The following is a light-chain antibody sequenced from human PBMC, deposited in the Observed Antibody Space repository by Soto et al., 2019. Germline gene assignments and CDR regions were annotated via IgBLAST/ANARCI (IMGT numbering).Light chain of an antibody. J-gene: IGKJ1*01. V-gene: IGKV1-6*01. CDR2: AAS. Sequence: QMTQSPSTLPASVGETIIITCRTSRAVGSDGSWYQQKPGQAPKLLIYAASNLYTGVPSRFSGSRSGTEFTLTISSLQAEDFASYYCLQDYGDSWTFGQGTKVDIK. CDR1: RAVGSD. CDR3: LQDYGDSWT.